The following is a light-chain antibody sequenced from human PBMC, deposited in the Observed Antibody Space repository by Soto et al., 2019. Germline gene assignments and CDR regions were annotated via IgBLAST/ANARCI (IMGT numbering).Light chain of an antibody. CDR3: QQYNSYSWT. CDR1: QNINSW. V-gene: IGKV1-5*03. Sequence: DIHMTHSPSTLSASVGDRVTITCRASQNINSWLAWYQQRPGKAPKILIYEASSLEKGVPARFGGSGSGTEFTLTISSLQPDDFATYYCQQYNSYSWTFGQGTKVDIK. J-gene: IGKJ1*01. CDR2: EAS.